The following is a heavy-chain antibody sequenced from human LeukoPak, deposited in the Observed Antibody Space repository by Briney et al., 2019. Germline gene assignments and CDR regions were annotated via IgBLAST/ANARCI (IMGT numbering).Heavy chain of an antibody. CDR1: GFTFSSYA. CDR2: ISGSGGST. D-gene: IGHD4-17*01. V-gene: IGHV3-23*01. J-gene: IGHJ4*02. CDR3: AKDYVEFGDYDQFHYFDS. Sequence: GGSLRLSCAASGFTFSSYAMSWVRQAPGKGLEWVSAISGSGGSTYYADSVKGRFTISRDNAKNTVYLQMNSLRPEDTAVYYCAKDYVEFGDYDQFHYFDSWGRGTLVTVSS.